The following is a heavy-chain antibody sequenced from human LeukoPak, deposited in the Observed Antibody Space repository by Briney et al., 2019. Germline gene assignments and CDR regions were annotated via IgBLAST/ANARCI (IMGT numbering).Heavy chain of an antibody. CDR1: GYSFTSYW. V-gene: IGHV5-51*01. CDR3: ARLGPGCYYDSSGYCWFDP. CDR2: IYPGDSDT. J-gene: IGHJ5*02. D-gene: IGHD3-22*01. Sequence: GESLKISCKGSGYSFTSYWIGGERQMPGKGLEWMGIIYPGDSDTRYSPSFQGQVTISADKSISTAYLQWSSLKASDTAMYYCARLGPGCYYDSSGYCWFDPWGQGTLVTVSS.